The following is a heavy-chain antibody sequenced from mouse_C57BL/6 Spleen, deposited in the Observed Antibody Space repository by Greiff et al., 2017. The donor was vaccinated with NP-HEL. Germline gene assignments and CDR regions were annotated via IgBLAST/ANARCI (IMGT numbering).Heavy chain of an antibody. CDR3: AREGKLRQEYYAMDY. Sequence: VQLQQSVAELVRPGASVKLSCTASGFNIKNTYMHWVNQRPEQGLEWFGRIDPANGNIKYSPPFQVKATFTAVTSSNTTYLQLSSLTSEDTTIYYCAREGKLRQEYYAMDYWGQGTSVTVSS. V-gene: IGHV14-3*01. D-gene: IGHD2-4*01. CDR1: GFNIKNTY. J-gene: IGHJ4*01. CDR2: IDPANGNI.